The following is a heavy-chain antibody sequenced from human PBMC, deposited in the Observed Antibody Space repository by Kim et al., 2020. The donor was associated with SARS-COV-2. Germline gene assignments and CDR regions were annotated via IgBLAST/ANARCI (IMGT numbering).Heavy chain of an antibody. D-gene: IGHD3-10*01. CDR3: AHRRSEAMVGGSDQFNWFGP. CDR2: SYWDDDK. V-gene: IGHV2-5*02. J-gene: IGHJ5*02. CDR1: GFSLSTSGVG. Sequence: SGPTLVNPTQTLTLTCTFYGFSLSTSGVGVGWIRHPPGKALEWLALSYWDDDKRYSPSLKSRLTITKDTSKNQVVLTMTNMDPVDTATYYCAHRRSEAMVGGSDQFNWFGPCGQGTLVTVSS.